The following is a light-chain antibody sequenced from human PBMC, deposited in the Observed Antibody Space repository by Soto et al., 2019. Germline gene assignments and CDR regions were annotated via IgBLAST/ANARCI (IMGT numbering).Light chain of an antibody. Sequence: EIVMTQSPATLSVSPGERATLSCRASQSVSSNLAWYQQKPGQAPRLLIYGASTRATGIPARFSGSGSGTDFTLTISRLEPEYFAVYYCQQYGSSPWTFGQGTKVDIK. CDR1: QSVSSN. V-gene: IGKV3-15*01. J-gene: IGKJ1*01. CDR2: GAS. CDR3: QQYGSSPWT.